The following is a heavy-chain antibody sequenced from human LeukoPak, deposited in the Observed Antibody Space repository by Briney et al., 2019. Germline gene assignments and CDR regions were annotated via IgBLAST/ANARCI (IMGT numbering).Heavy chain of an antibody. Sequence: SETLSLTCTVSGGSISRYHWSWIRQPPGKGLEWSGSFYYNGSTNYNPSLKSRVTISVDTSKNQFSLKLRSVTAADTAVYYCARAPATAPFFFDYWGQGTLVTVSS. V-gene: IGHV4-59*01. D-gene: IGHD2-2*01. CDR2: FYYNGST. CDR3: ARAPATAPFFFDY. J-gene: IGHJ4*02. CDR1: GGSISRYH.